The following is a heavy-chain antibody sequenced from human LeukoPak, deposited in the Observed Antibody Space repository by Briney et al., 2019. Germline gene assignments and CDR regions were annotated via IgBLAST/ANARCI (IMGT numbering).Heavy chain of an antibody. V-gene: IGHV1-69*13. CDR1: GGTFSSYA. Sequence: SVKVSCTASGGTFSSYAISWVRQAPGQGLEWMGGIIPIFGTANYAQKFQGRVTITADESTSTAYMELSSLRSEDTAVYYCARGHVPAAMNYFDYWGQGTLVTVSS. J-gene: IGHJ4*02. D-gene: IGHD2-2*01. CDR3: ARGHVPAAMNYFDY. CDR2: IIPIFGTA.